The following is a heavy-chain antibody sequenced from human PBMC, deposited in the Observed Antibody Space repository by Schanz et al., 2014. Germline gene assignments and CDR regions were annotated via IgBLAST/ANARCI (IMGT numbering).Heavy chain of an antibody. CDR1: GYTFTSYY. J-gene: IGHJ4*02. CDR2: INPSGGST. Sequence: QVQLVQSGAEVKKPGVSVKVSCKASGYTFTSYYMHWVRQAPGQGLEWMGKINPSGGSTSYAQKCQGRVTMTRDTSTSTVYMELSSLRSEDTAVYYCARGGFFDSTSFDSWGQGTLVTVSS. D-gene: IGHD2-2*01. CDR3: ARGGFFDSTSFDS. V-gene: IGHV1-46*03.